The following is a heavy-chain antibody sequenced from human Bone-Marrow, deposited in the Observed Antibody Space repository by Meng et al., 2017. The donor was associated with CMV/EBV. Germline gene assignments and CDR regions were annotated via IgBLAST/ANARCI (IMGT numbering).Heavy chain of an antibody. V-gene: IGHV4-39*07. CDR1: GCSFSSSSYY. J-gene: IGHJ4*02. D-gene: IGHD3-10*01. CDR3: ARATGAYHGSGGDH. CDR2: IYYSGST. Sequence: SETLPHTCTASGCSFSSSSYYWSWIRQPPGKGLEWIGSIYYSGSTYYNPSLKSRVTISVDTSKNQFSLKLSSVTAADTAVYYCARATGAYHGSGGDHWGQGTRVTGSS.